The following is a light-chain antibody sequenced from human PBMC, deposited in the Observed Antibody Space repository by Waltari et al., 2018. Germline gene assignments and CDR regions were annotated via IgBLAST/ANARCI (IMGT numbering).Light chain of an antibody. CDR2: EVN. J-gene: IGLJ1*01. CDR1: SSDVCGYNS. CDR3: TSYTGSITPLYV. V-gene: IGLV2-14*01. Sequence: QSALTQPASVSGSPGQSITISCTGTSSDVCGYNSPSWYQQHPGKAPNLMIYEVNNRPSGVSPRFSGSKSGNTASLTISVLKAEDEADYYCTSYTGSITPLYVFGSGNKVTVL.